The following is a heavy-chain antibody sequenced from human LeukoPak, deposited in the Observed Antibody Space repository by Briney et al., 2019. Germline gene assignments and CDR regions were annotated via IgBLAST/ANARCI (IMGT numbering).Heavy chain of an antibody. CDR3: ARAGVWLPAV. Sequence: PSETLSLTCAVCGASISSDKWWSWVRQPPGKGLEWIGEINHSGNTNYSPSLKSRVTMSADKSKNEFSLRLTSVTAADTAVYYCARAGVWLPAVWGQGTLVTVSS. CDR1: GASISSDKW. J-gene: IGHJ4*02. V-gene: IGHV4-4*02. D-gene: IGHD3-9*01. CDR2: INHSGNT.